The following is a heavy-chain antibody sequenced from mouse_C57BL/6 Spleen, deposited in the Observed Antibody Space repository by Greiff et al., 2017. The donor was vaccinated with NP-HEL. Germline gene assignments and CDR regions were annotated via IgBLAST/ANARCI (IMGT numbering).Heavy chain of an antibody. CDR2: IDPSDSDT. Sequence: LQPGAELVRPGSSVKLSCKASGYTFTSYWMHWVKQRPIQGLDWIGNIDPSDSDTHYNQKFKDKATLTVDKSSSTAYMQLSSLTSEDSAVYYCAIYYGYDGWYFDVWGTGTTVTVSS. CDR1: GYTFTSYW. J-gene: IGHJ1*03. D-gene: IGHD2-2*01. V-gene: IGHV1-52*01. CDR3: AIYYGYDGWYFDV.